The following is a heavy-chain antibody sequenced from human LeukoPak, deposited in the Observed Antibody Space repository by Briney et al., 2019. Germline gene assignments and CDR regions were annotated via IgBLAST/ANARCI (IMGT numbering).Heavy chain of an antibody. D-gene: IGHD6-13*01. J-gene: IGHJ4*02. Sequence: GGSLRLSCAASGFTFSSYAMHWVRQAPGKGLEWVAVILYDGSNKYYADSVKGRFTISRDNSKNMLYLQMNSLRAEDTAVYYCARGQRKTRYSSSWYTTYWGQGTLVTVSS. V-gene: IGHV3-30*04. CDR3: ARGQRKTRYSSSWYTTY. CDR1: GFTFSSYA. CDR2: ILYDGSNK.